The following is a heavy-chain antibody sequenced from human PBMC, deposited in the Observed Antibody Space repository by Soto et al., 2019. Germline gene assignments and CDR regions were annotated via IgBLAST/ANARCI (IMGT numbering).Heavy chain of an antibody. J-gene: IGHJ4*02. Sequence: QVQLVESGGGVVQPGRSLRLSCAASGFTFSSYGMHWVRQAPGKGLEWVAVIWYDGSNKYYADSVKGRFTISRDNSRNTLYLQMKRLRAEDTAVYYCARGSRSGFDFDYWGQGTLVTVSS. D-gene: IGHD3-3*01. CDR1: GFTFSSYG. V-gene: IGHV3-33*01. CDR2: IWYDGSNK. CDR3: ARGSRSGFDFDY.